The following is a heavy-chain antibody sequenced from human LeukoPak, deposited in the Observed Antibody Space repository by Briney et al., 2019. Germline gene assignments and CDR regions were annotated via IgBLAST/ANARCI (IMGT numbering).Heavy chain of an antibody. Sequence: PGGSLRLSCAASEFTFSSYSMSWVRQAPGKGLEWVSSITGGGGSTYFADSVKDRFTIPRDNSRNTLYLQLNSLRAEDTAVYYCAKSPYYDASGYNREYYFDCWGQGTLVTVSS. CDR1: EFTFSSYS. CDR2: ITGGGGST. D-gene: IGHD3-22*01. CDR3: AKSPYYDASGYNREYYFDC. V-gene: IGHV3-23*01. J-gene: IGHJ4*02.